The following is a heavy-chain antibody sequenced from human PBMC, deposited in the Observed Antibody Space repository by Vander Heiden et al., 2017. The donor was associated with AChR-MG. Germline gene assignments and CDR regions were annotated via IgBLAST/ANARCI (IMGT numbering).Heavy chain of an antibody. J-gene: IGHJ5*02. Sequence: DVHLVESGGGLVTPGGSLRLSCAVSGFTFKHAWLNWVRQAPGKGLEWIGRIKSNSDGGITDHAAPVKGRFTISRDDSKNTLYLQMDSLKTEDTGVYYCTTLSLWNYVLETWGQGSLVTVSS. CDR1: GFTFKHAW. CDR3: TTLSLWNYVLET. V-gene: IGHV3-15*01. D-gene: IGHD1-7*01. CDR2: IKSNSDGGIT.